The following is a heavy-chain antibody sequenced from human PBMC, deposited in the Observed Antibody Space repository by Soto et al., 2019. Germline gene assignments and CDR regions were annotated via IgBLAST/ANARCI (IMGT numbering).Heavy chain of an antibody. CDR3: TRDYRGYGSGSP. CDR2: IRSKAYGGTT. D-gene: IGHD3-10*01. J-gene: IGHJ5*02. V-gene: IGHV3-49*04. CDR1: GFTFSRYA. Sequence: GGSLRLSCAASGFTFSRYAVSWVRQAPGKGLEWVGFIRSKAYGGTTEYAASVKGRFTISRDDSKSIAYLQMNSLKTEDTAVYYCTRDYRGYGSGSPWGQGTLVTVSS.